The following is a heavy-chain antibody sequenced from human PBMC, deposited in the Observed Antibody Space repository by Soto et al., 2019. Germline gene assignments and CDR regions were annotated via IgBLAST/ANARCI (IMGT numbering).Heavy chain of an antibody. D-gene: IGHD6-6*01. Sequence: PGESLKSSCKGSGYSFTSYWIGWVRQMPVKGLEWMGIIYPGDSDTRYSPSFEGQVTISADKSITTAYLQWSSLKASDTAMYYCARPSYSSSRYYGMDVWGQGTTVTVSS. CDR1: GYSFTSYW. CDR3: ARPSYSSSRYYGMDV. J-gene: IGHJ6*02. CDR2: IYPGDSDT. V-gene: IGHV5-51*01.